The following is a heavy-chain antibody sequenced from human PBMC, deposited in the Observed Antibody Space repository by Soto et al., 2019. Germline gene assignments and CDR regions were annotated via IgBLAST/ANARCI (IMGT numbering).Heavy chain of an antibody. J-gene: IGHJ4*02. Sequence: GSLRLSCAASGFTFGTYWMHWVRQAPGKGLVWVSRINSDGTGTTYADSVKGRFTISRDNAKNTVYLQMNSLGADDTAVYYCALAVAGTVLDYWGQGTQVTVSS. CDR1: GFTFGTYW. CDR3: ALAVAGTVLDY. CDR2: INSDGTGT. V-gene: IGHV3-74*01. D-gene: IGHD6-19*01.